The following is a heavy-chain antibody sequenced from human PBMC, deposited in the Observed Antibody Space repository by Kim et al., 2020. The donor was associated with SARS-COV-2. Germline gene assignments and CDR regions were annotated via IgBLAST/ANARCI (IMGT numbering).Heavy chain of an antibody. V-gene: IGHV3-74*01. J-gene: IGHJ4*02. Sequence: DGRFTGYADSVKGRFIISRDNAKNTLYLQINSLTDEDTAVYYCARDLAKGGRGQGILVTVSS. CDR2: DGRFT. D-gene: IGHD3-16*01. CDR3: ARDLAKGG.